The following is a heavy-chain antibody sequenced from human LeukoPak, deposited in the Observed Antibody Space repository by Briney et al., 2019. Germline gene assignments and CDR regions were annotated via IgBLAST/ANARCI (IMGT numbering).Heavy chain of an antibody. CDR2: ISTDGSST. CDR1: GFTFNNYA. Sequence: HPGGSLRLSCAASGFTFNNYAMSWVRQAPGKGLEWVSRISTDGSSTSYADSVKGRFTISRENAKNSLYLQMNSLRAGDTAVYFCTRRMRGLGSYSDAFDIWGQGTMVTVSS. D-gene: IGHD3-10*01. V-gene: IGHV3-74*01. CDR3: TRRMRGLGSYSDAFDI. J-gene: IGHJ3*02.